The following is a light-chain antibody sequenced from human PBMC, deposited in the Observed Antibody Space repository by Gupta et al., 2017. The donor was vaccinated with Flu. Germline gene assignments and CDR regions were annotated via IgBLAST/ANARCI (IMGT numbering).Light chain of an antibody. Sequence: VTLGQPASISCRSSQSLLHSDGNTYLHWFQQRPGQSPRRLLYKVSNRDSGVPDRFSGSGSGTAFTLNISSVEADDVGVSYFRQGTGWPYAFGQGTKLEI. V-gene: IGKV2-30*02. CDR2: KVS. J-gene: IGKJ2*01. CDR3: RQGTGWPYA. CDR1: QSLLHSDGNTY.